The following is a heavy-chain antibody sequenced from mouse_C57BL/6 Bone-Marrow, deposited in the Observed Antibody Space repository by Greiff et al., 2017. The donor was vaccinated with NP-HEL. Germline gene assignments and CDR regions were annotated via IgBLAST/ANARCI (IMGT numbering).Heavy chain of an antibody. CDR1: GFNIKDYY. Sequence: VQLQQSGAELVRPGASVKLSCTASGFNIKDYYMHWVKQRPEQGLEWIGRIDPEDGDTEYAPKFQGKGTMTADTSSNTAYLQLSSLTSEDTAVYYCTTEGDYDGYFDVWGTGTTVTVSS. CDR2: IDPEDGDT. V-gene: IGHV14-1*01. CDR3: TTEGDYDGYFDV. J-gene: IGHJ1*03. D-gene: IGHD2-4*01.